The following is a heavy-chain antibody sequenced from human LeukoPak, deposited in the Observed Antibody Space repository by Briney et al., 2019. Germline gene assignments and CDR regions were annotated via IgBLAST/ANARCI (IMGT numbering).Heavy chain of an antibody. D-gene: IGHD3-10*01. CDR1: GFTFSSYA. CDR2: ISYDGSNK. CDR3: ARETGGAVGSTDFDY. Sequence: TGGSLRLSCGASGFTFSSYAIHWVRQAPGKGLEWVAVISYDGSNKYYADSVKGRFAISRDNSKNTLYLQMNSPRAEDTAVYYCARETGGAVGSTDFDYWGQGTLVTVSS. V-gene: IGHV3-30*09. J-gene: IGHJ4*02.